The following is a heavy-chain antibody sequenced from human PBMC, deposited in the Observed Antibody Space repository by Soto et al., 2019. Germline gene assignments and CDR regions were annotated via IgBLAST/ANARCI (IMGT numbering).Heavy chain of an antibody. D-gene: IGHD3-22*01. CDR2: IYYGGRP. CDR3: ARQSGSGYYTVAY. Sequence: QLQLQESGPGLVKPSETLSLTCTVSGGSISSSTYYWGWIRQPPGQGLEWIGNIYYGGRPYYNPSLKSRVTVSVHTSKNKLSLKLMFVTAADTAVYYCARQSGSGYYTVAYWGQGTLVTVSS. V-gene: IGHV4-39*01. J-gene: IGHJ4*02. CDR1: GGSISSSTYY.